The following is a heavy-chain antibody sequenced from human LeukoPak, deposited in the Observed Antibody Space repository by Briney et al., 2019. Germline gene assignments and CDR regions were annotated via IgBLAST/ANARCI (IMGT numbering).Heavy chain of an antibody. CDR2: MNPNSGNT. D-gene: IGHD3-3*01. Sequence: ASVKVSCKASGYTFTSYDINWVRQATGQGLEWMGWMNPNSGNTGYAQKFQGRVTMTRNTSISTAYMELSSLGSEDTAVYYCARHPKFFDFWSGYYSDYWGQGTLVTVYS. CDR1: GYTFTSYD. CDR3: ARHPKFFDFWSGYYSDY. J-gene: IGHJ4*02. V-gene: IGHV1-8*01.